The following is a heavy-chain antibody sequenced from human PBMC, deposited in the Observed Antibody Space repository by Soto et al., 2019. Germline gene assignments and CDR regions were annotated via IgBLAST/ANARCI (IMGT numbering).Heavy chain of an antibody. V-gene: IGHV1-3*05. CDR3: ARAVAVPADFDY. Sequence: QVQLVQSGAEEKKPGASVKVSCKASGYTFTSYAMHWVRQAPGQRLEWMGWINAGNGNTKYSQKFQGRVTITRGTSASTAYMELSSLRSDDTAVYYWARAVAVPADFDYWGQGTRVTVSA. D-gene: IGHD6-19*01. CDR1: GYTFTSYA. CDR2: INAGNGNT. J-gene: IGHJ4*02.